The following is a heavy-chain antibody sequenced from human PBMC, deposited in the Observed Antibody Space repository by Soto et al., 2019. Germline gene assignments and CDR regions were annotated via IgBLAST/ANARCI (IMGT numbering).Heavy chain of an antibody. D-gene: IGHD4-17*01. V-gene: IGHV4-59*08. CDR3: ARHATMVNFDP. Sequence: PSETLSLTCTVSGGSISSYYWSWIRQPPGKGLEWIGYIYYSGSTNYNPSLRSRVTISLETSKKQFSLKLDSVTAADTAVYYCARHATMVNFDPWGQGTLVTVSS. J-gene: IGHJ5*02. CDR2: IYYSGST. CDR1: GGSISSYY.